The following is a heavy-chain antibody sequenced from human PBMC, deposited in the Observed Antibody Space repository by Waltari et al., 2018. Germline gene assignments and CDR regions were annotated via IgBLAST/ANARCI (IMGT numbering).Heavy chain of an antibody. CDR2: IESDESRT. Sequence: EVQLVESGGALVQPGGSLRLSCATSGFTFSRYWIHWVRQAPGKGLMWVSHIESDESRTTYADSVKGRFTISRDNAKNTVYLQMNNLRDEDTAVYYCVRDEPGDGLDYWGQGTLVTVSS. J-gene: IGHJ4*02. V-gene: IGHV3-74*03. CDR3: VRDEPGDGLDY. D-gene: IGHD7-27*01. CDR1: GFTFSRYW.